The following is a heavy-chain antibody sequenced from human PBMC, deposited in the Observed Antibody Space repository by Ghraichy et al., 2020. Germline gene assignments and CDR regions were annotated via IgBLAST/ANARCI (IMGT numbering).Heavy chain of an antibody. D-gene: IGHD3-16*01. J-gene: IGHJ5*02. CDR2: MWADGKKQ. V-gene: IGHV3-33*01. CDR1: GFNINSHG. Sequence: GESLRLSCVASGFNINSHGMHWVRQAPGKGLEWAAVMWADGKKQHYADSVKGRFTISRDTFKNTVYLQMNSVRVEDTAVYYCARDRSYYADDQWGQGTLVTVSS. CDR3: ARDRSYYADDQ.